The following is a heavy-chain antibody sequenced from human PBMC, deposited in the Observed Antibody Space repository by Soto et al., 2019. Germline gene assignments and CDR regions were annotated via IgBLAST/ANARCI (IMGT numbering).Heavy chain of an antibody. CDR3: ARGVCRGYSYGYYFDY. CDR2: INPSGGST. Sequence: QVQRVHSGAEVQKPGASVKVSCKASGYTFTSYYMHWVRQAPGQGLERMGIINPSGGSTSYAQKFQGGVTMTSDTSTRRVYMELSSVRSEATDVYYGARGVCRGYSYGYYFDYWGQGTLVTVSS. CDR1: GYTFTSYY. J-gene: IGHJ4*02. D-gene: IGHD5-18*01. V-gene: IGHV1-46*01.